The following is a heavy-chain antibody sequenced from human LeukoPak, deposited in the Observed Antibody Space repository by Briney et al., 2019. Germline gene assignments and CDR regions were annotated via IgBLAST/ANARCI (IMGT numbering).Heavy chain of an antibody. CDR2: IYYSGST. J-gene: IGHJ3*02. Sequence: SETLSLTCTVSGGSISSSSYYWGWIRQPPGKGLEWIGSIYYSGSTYYNPSLKSRVTISVDTSKNQFSLKLSSVTAADTAVYYCARTYWAHDAFDIWGQGTMVTVSS. CDR3: ARTYWAHDAFDI. V-gene: IGHV4-39*07. CDR1: GGSISSSSYY. D-gene: IGHD2-8*02.